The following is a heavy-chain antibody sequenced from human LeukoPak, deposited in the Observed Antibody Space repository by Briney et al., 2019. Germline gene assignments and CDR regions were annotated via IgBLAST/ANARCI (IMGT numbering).Heavy chain of an antibody. CDR1: GITFSSYA. V-gene: IGHV3-21*01. CDR2: ISSTSTYI. Sequence: GGSLRLSCAASGITFSSYAMHWVRQAPGKGLEWVSSISSTSTYIYYADSVKGRFTISRDNAKNSLYLQVDSLRAEDTALYYCARALGGWPRFIYDSWGQGTLVTVSS. CDR3: ARALGGWPRFIYDS. J-gene: IGHJ4*02. D-gene: IGHD6-19*01.